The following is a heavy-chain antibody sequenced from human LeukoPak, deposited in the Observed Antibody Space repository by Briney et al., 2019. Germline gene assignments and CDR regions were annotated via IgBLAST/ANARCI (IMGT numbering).Heavy chain of an antibody. CDR3: ARGFGGLATSLSGY. Sequence: GGSLRLSCAASGFTFSSYAMHWVRQAPGKGLEWLAVISYDVSNKYYADSVKGRFTISRDNSKNTLYLQMNSLRAEDTAVYYCARGFGGLATSLSGYWGQGTLVTVSS. CDR2: ISYDVSNK. CDR1: GFTFSSYA. V-gene: IGHV3-30*04. D-gene: IGHD3-10*01. J-gene: IGHJ4*02.